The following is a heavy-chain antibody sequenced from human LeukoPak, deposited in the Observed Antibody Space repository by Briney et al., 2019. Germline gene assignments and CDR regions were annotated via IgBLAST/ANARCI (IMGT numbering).Heavy chain of an antibody. CDR3: ARGDIVATSVDY. V-gene: IGHV4-59*01. J-gene: IGHJ4*02. CDR1: GGSISSYY. Sequence: PSETLSLTCTVSGGSISSYYWTWIRQPPGKGLEWIGYIYYSGSTSYNPSLKSRVTISVDTSKNQFSLKLSSVTAADTAVYYCARGDIVATSVDYWGQGTLVTVSS. D-gene: IGHD5-12*01. CDR2: IYYSGST.